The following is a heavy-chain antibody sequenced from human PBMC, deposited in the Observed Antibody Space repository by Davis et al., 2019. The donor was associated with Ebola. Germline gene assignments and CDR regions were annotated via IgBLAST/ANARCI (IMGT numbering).Heavy chain of an antibody. CDR3: ARVPEGWFDP. CDR1: GGSFSGYY. J-gene: IGHJ5*02. CDR2: INHSGST. V-gene: IGHV4-34*01. Sequence: PSETLSLTCAVYGGSFSGYYWSWIRQPPGKGLEWIGEINHSGSTNYNPSLKSRVTISVDTSKNQFSLKLSSVTAADTAVYYCARVPEGWFDPWGQGTLVTVSS.